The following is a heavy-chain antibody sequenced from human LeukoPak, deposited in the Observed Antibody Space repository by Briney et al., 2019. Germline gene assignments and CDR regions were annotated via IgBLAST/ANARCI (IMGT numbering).Heavy chain of an antibody. CDR3: ARGLRYFDRFYGY. CDR2: INHSGST. CDR1: GGSISSSSYY. V-gene: IGHV4-39*07. J-gene: IGHJ4*02. D-gene: IGHD3-9*01. Sequence: PSETLSLTCTVSGGSISSSSYYWGWIRQPPGKGLEWIGEINHSGSTNYNPSLKSRATISVDTSKNQFSLKLSSVTAADTAVYYCARGLRYFDRFYGYWGQGTLVTVSS.